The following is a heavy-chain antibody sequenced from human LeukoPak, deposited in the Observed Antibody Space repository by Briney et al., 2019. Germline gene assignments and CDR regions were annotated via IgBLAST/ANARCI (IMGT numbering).Heavy chain of an antibody. CDR1: GFTFSSYA. CDR3: ARVSYYYDSSGYYHYHDAFDI. CDR2: IYSGGST. J-gene: IGHJ3*02. D-gene: IGHD3-22*01. V-gene: IGHV3-53*01. Sequence: PGGSLRLSCAASGFTFSSYAMSWVRQAPGKGLEWVSVIYSGGSTYYADSVKGRFTISRDNSKNTLYLQMNSLRAEDTAVYYCARVSYYYDSSGYYHYHDAFDIWGQGTMVTVSS.